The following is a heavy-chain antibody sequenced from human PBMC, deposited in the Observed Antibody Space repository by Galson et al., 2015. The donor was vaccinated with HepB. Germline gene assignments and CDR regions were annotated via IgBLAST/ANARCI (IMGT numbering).Heavy chain of an antibody. CDR2: IAGTAGTT. CDR3: AKDKMDRGLKYFDY. D-gene: IGHD3-10*01. Sequence: SWVRQSAGKGLEWVSAIAGTAGTTYYADSVKGRFTISRDNSKNTVYLQMNSLRAEDTAVYYCAKDKMDRGLKYFDYWGPGTLVTVSS. V-gene: IGHV3-23*01. J-gene: IGHJ4*02.